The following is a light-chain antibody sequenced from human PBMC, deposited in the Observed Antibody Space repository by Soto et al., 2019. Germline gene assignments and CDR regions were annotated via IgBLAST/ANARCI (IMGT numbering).Light chain of an antibody. CDR1: QSVGSTY. CDR2: GAS. J-gene: IGKJ3*01. CDR3: QQYTTSPFS. V-gene: IGKV3-20*01. Sequence: EIVLTQSPGTLSLSPGERATLYCRASQSVGSTYLAWYQQKPGQAPRVLIYGASSSATGIPDRFSVSGSGADFTLTISRLEPEDFAVYYCQQYTTSPFSFGPGTKVDSK.